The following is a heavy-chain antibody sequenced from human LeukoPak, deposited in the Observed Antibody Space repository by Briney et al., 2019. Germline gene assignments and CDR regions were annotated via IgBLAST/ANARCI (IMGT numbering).Heavy chain of an antibody. V-gene: IGHV4-39*01. Sequence: SETLSLTCTVSGGSVSSSDYYWGWIRQPPGKGLEWIGSINYSGNTYYNPSLKNRVTISVDTSKNQFSLKLSSVTAADTAVYYCARGRGARSSRWYNWFDPWGQGTLVTVSS. J-gene: IGHJ5*02. CDR1: GGSVSSSDYY. CDR3: ARGRGARSSRWYNWFDP. D-gene: IGHD6-13*01. CDR2: INYSGNT.